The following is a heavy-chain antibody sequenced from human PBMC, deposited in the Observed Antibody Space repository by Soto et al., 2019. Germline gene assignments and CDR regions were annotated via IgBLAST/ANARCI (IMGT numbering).Heavy chain of an antibody. D-gene: IGHD2-2*01. CDR1: GYTFTSYA. J-gene: IGHJ3*02. Sequence: QVQLVQSGAEVKKPGASVKVSCKASGYTFTSYAMHWVRQAPGQRLEWMGWINAGNGNTKYSQKFQVRVTSTRDTSASTAYMELSSLRSEDTAVYYCASPYCSSTSCYGAFDIWGQGTMVTVSS. V-gene: IGHV1-3*01. CDR3: ASPYCSSTSCYGAFDI. CDR2: INAGNGNT.